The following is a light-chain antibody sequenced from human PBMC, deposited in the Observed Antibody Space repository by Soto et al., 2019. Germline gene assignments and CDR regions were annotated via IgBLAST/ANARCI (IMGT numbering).Light chain of an antibody. CDR3: QQCSNWPT. J-gene: IGKJ5*01. CDR2: GAS. CDR1: QSVSRN. Sequence: EIVMTHSPATLSVSPGERATLSFSSSQSVSRNLAWYQQRPGQAPRLLISGASTRATGIAARFSGSGSGREFTLTISSLQSEDSALYYCQQCSNWPTFGQGTRLEIK. V-gene: IGKV3-15*01.